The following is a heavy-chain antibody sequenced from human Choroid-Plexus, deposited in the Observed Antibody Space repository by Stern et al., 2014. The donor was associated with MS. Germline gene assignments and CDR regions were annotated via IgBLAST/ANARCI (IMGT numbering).Heavy chain of an antibody. Sequence: VQLVESGGGVVQPGRPLRLSCVASGFTLGSCAMHWVRQAPGQGLEWVAGVSYDGSNTNYADSVKGRFTISSDNSQNTLYMQMSSLRPEDTAVYYCAKDRQYLTYFFDHWGQGSLVTVSS. D-gene: IGHD2/OR15-2a*01. V-gene: IGHV3-30*18. CDR2: VSYDGSNT. J-gene: IGHJ5*02. CDR3: AKDRQYLTYFFDH. CDR1: GFTLGSCA.